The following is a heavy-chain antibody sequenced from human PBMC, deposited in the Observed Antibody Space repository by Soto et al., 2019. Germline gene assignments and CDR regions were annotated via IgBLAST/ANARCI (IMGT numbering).Heavy chain of an antibody. CDR2: IYSGGST. CDR3: ARDRRTLYGMDV. CDR1: GFTVSSNY. V-gene: IGHV3-66*01. Sequence: EVQLVECGGGLVQPGGYLRLYCAASGFTVSSNYMSWVRQAQGKGLEWVAVIYSGGSTYYADSVKGRFTISRDNSKNTLYLQMNCLRAEDTSVYYCARDRRTLYGMDVCGQGTTVTVSS. J-gene: IGHJ6*02.